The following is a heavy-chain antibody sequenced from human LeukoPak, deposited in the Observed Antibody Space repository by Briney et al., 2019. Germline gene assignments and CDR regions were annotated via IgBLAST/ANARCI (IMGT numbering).Heavy chain of an antibody. CDR1: GVSISSGPYY. CDR3: AASYYDTLNGLDY. V-gene: IGHV4-31*03. CDR2: IHHSGLT. D-gene: IGHD3-9*01. Sequence: SETLSLTCTVSGVSISSGPYYWTWVRQYPGGGLEYIGYIHHSGLTYYNPSLKSRLTISMDTSESQFSLQLRSVTAADTAVFFCAASYYDTLNGLDYWGQGTQVTVSS. J-gene: IGHJ4*02.